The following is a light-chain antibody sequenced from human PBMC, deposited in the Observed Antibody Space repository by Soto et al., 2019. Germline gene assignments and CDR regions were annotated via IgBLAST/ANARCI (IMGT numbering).Light chain of an antibody. CDR2: GAS. CDR3: QQYGSSPPWT. V-gene: IGKV3-20*01. J-gene: IGKJ1*01. CDR1: QSVSSN. Sequence: EIVMGHAPATLSVSAGEIATLSFRASQSVSSNLAWYQQKRGQAPRLLIYGASSRATGIPDRFSGSGSGTDFTLTISRLEPEDFAVYYCQQYGSSPPWTFGQGTRWIS.